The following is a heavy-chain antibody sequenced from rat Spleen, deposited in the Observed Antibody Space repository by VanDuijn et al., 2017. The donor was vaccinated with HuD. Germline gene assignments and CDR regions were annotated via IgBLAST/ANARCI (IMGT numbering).Heavy chain of an antibody. CDR2: ITHIGGIT. V-gene: IGHV5-20*01. CDR3: TTDLSAY. Sequence: EVQLVESGGGLVQPGRSMKLSCAASGFTFNNYYMAWVRQAPTKGLEWVATITHIGGITYYPDSVKGRFTISRDNVESTLYLQMDSLRSEDTATYYCTTDLSAYWGRGALVTVSS. J-gene: IGHJ3*01. CDR1: GFTFNNYY.